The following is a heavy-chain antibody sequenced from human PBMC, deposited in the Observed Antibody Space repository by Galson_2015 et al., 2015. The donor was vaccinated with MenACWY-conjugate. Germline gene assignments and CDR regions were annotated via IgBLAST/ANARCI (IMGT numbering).Heavy chain of an antibody. D-gene: IGHD2-8*01. CDR3: VREGVYCPHGVCYMATFDY. CDR2: INSEGTSI. Sequence: SLRLSCAASGITLSGRWMHWIRQTPEKGLVWVARINSEGTSIAYADSAKGRFTISRDNARNTLNLQMNSLRAEDSALYYCVREGVYCPHGVCYMATFDYWGQGTLVAVSS. J-gene: IGHJ4*02. CDR1: GITLSGRW. V-gene: IGHV3-74*03.